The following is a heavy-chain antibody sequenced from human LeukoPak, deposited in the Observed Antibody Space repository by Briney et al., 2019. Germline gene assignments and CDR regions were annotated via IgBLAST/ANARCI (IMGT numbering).Heavy chain of an antibody. Sequence: SETLSLTCAVYGGSFSGYYWSWIRQPPGKGLEWIGEINHSGSTNYNPPLKSRVTISVDTSKNQFSLRLTSVTAADTAVYYCARGIPGRSIDYWGQGTLVTVSS. J-gene: IGHJ4*02. D-gene: IGHD3-16*02. CDR3: ARGIPGRSIDY. CDR2: INHSGST. CDR1: GGSFSGYY. V-gene: IGHV4-34*01.